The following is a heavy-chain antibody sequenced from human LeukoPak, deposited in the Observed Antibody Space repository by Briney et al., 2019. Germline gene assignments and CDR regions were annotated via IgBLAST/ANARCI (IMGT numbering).Heavy chain of an antibody. V-gene: IGHV4-38-2*02. D-gene: IGHD3-3*01. J-gene: IGHJ4*02. CDR2: IYHSGRT. CDR3: ARDETYSDVWSGSAGGGKGNYLDY. Sequence: SETLSLTCTVSGYSISNGYYWGWMRQPPVQGLEWIGSIYHSGRTHYNPSLKSRVIISVDTSKNYFSLKLSSVTAADTAMYYCARDETYSDVWSGSAGGGKGNYLDYWGQGILVTVSS. CDR1: GYSISNGYY.